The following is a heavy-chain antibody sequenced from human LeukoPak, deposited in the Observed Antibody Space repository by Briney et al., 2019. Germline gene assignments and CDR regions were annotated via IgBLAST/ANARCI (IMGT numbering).Heavy chain of an antibody. CDR2: S. Sequence: PSETLSLTCTVSGGSMTAGDYYWGWVHQPPGTGLQWIATSYQGASLKSRVTISLDTSKNQFSLRLTSVTAADTAVYYCARIYGLYQEAMDVWGPGITVTVFS. V-gene: IGHV4-39*07. CDR3: ARIYGLYQEAMDV. J-gene: IGHJ6*02. CDR1: GGSMTAGDYY. D-gene: IGHD3-16*02.